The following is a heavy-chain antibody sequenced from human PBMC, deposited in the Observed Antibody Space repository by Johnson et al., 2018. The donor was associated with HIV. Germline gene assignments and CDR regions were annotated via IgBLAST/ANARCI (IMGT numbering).Heavy chain of an antibody. Sequence: VQLVESGGGVVQPGRSLRLSCAASGFTFSSYAMHWVRQAPGKGLEWVSGISSSGGRTYYADPVKGRFTIARDNSKNTMFVQMNSMRIEDSAVYYCVKGDFYDRRNPVGDWGRTGDAFDIWGQGTTVIVSS. CDR2: ISSSGGRT. CDR3: VKGDFYDRRNPVGDWGRTGDAFDI. V-gene: IGHV3-23*04. J-gene: IGHJ3*02. D-gene: IGHD3-22*01. CDR1: GFTFSSYA.